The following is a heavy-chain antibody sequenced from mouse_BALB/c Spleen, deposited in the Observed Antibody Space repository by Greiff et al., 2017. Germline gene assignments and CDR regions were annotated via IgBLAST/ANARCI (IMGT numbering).Heavy chain of an antibody. CDR1: GFTFSDYG. J-gene: IGHJ4*01. D-gene: IGHD1-1*01. CDR3: ARDLNYGSTYYAMDY. V-gene: IGHV5-15*02. CDR2: ISNLAYSI. Sequence: EVNLVESGGGLVQPGGSRKLSCSASGFTFSDYGMAWVRQAPGKGPEWVAFISNLAYSIYYADTVTGRFTISRENAKNTLYLEMSSLRSEDTAMYYCARDLNYGSTYYAMDYWGQGTSVTVSS.